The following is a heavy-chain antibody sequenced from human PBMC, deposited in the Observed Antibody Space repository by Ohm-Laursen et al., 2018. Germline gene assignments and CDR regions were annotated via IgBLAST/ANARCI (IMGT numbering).Heavy chain of an antibody. Sequence: SLVKVSCKAFGYTFTNFYIYWLRQAPGQGLEWMGIINPSGGSTNYAQKFQGRVTMARDTSTSTVYMELSSLRFEDSAVYFCARAQSGTTTWFVDFWGQGTKVTVSS. CDR3: ARAQSGTTTWFVDF. J-gene: IGHJ3*01. V-gene: IGHV1-46*01. CDR2: INPSGGST. D-gene: IGHD1-26*01. CDR1: GYTFTNFY.